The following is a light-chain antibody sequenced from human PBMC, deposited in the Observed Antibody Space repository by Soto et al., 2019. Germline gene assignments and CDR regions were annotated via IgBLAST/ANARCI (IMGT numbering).Light chain of an antibody. J-gene: IGKJ1*01. CDR1: QSLRRN. CDR3: PDYTNWPRT. Sequence: EIVMKKSPATRSVSQGERATLSCMSCQSLRRNLSWYQQKPGQAPRLLIYGASTRAPGIPDRFSGSGSGTDFPLTISCLQSEDLGVYYCPDYTNWPRTFGQGTKVDI. V-gene: IGKV3-15*01. CDR2: GAS.